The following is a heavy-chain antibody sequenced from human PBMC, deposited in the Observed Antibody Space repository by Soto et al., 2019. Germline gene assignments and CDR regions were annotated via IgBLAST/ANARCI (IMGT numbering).Heavy chain of an antibody. V-gene: IGHV3-23*01. CDR3: AGRDWNTYCYGSESHFDY. D-gene: IGHD3-10*01. J-gene: IGHJ4*02. Sequence: EVQLLESGGGLVQPGGSLRLSCAASGFTFNSYAMSWVRQAPGKGLEWVSGISGSGGSTYYADSVKGRFTIARDNSKNTLYLQMNSLRAEDTAVYYCAGRDWNTYCYGSESHFDYWGQGALVTVSS. CDR2: ISGSGGST. CDR1: GFTFNSYA.